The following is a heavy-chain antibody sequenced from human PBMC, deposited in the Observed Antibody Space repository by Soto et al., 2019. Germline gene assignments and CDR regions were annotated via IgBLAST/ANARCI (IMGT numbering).Heavy chain of an antibody. CDR2: ISGSGGST. CDR3: AKARGWSRLGVGRNAFDI. Sequence: GGSLRLSCAASGFTFSSYAMSWVRQAPGKGLEWVSAISGSGGSTYYADSVKGRFTISRDNSKNTLYLQMNSLRAEDTAVYYCAKARGWSRLGVGRNAFDIWGQGTMVTVSS. CDR1: GFTFSSYA. V-gene: IGHV3-23*01. J-gene: IGHJ3*02. D-gene: IGHD6-19*01.